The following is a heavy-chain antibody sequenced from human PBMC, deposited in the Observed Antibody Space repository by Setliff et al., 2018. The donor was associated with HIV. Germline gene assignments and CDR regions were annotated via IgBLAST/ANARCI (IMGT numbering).Heavy chain of an antibody. V-gene: IGHV1-69*05. D-gene: IGHD5-12*01. CDR3: ARTSGDAYNYEGAFDV. J-gene: IGHJ3*01. CDR2: IIPIFKSA. Sequence: SVKVSCKVSGDTFNNYGLNWVRQAPGQGLEWMGGIIPIFKSADYAQKFQGRVTITTDESTSTAYMDLSSLKSEDTAIYYCARTSGDAYNYEGAFDVWSQGTLVTVSS. CDR1: GDTFNNYG.